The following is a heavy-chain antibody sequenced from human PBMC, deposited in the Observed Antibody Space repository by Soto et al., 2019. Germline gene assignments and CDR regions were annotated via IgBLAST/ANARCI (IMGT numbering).Heavy chain of an antibody. V-gene: IGHV4-59*01. Sequence: SETLSLTCSVSGGSISGYYWSWIRQTPEKGLEWIGYIYYSGTTSYNPSLNSRVTMSVDTSKNQFSLKVNSVTAADTAVYYCARNRDGYNYRNFDYWGQGTLVTVSS. J-gene: IGHJ4*02. D-gene: IGHD5-12*01. CDR3: ARNRDGYNYRNFDY. CDR2: IYYSGTT. CDR1: GGSISGYY.